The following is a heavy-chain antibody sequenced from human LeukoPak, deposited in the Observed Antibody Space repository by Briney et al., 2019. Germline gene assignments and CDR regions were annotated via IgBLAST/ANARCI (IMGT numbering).Heavy chain of an antibody. CDR2: IYYSGST. J-gene: IGHJ5*02. D-gene: IGHD5-18*01. Sequence: PSETLSLTCTVSGGSISSGDYYWSWIRQPPGKGLEWIGYIYYSGSTYYNPSLKSRVTISVDTSKNQFSLKLSSVTAADTAVYYCARARVDTAMVTTVTTNNWFDPWGQGTLVTVSS. CDR1: GGSISSGDYY. CDR3: ARARVDTAMVTTVTTNNWFDP. V-gene: IGHV4-30-4*01.